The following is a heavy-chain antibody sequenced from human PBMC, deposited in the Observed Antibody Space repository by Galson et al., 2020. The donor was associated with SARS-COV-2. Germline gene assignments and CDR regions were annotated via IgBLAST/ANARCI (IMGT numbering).Heavy chain of an antibody. J-gene: IGHJ3*02. Sequence: SETLSLTCTVSAASISSTSYYWGWIRQPPGKGLEWIGSLYYSGSTDYNPSLKSRVSISVDTSNNQFSLKLNSVNTADTALYYCARRGVGAMHDTFDIWGQGTMGTVS. D-gene: IGHD1-26*01. CDR1: AASISSTSYY. CDR3: ARRGVGAMHDTFDI. V-gene: IGHV4-39*01. CDR2: LYYSGST.